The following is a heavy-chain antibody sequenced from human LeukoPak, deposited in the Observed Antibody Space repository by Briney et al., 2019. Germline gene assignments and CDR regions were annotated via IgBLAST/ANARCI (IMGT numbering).Heavy chain of an antibody. CDR1: GFTVSTIY. V-gene: IGHV3-66*01. CDR2: IYGGGTT. J-gene: IGHJ4*02. Sequence: PGGSLRLSCAASGFTVSTIYMSWVRQAPGKGLEWVSVIYGGGTTYYADSVKGRFTISRDNSKNTVYLQMNSLRAEDTAVYYCARDKYGSGYYPLLHWGQGTLVTVSS. CDR3: ARDKYGSGYYPLLH. D-gene: IGHD3-22*01.